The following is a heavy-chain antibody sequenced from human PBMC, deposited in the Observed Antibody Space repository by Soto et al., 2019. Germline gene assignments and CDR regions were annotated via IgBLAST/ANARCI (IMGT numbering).Heavy chain of an antibody. D-gene: IGHD3-22*01. CDR3: AKARSGNYPYYFDY. V-gene: IGHV3-23*01. J-gene: IGHJ4*02. Sequence: ETLSLSCAASGFSFSSYAMNWVRHTPGKGLEWIAGIGGSGISKYYADSVKGRFTISRDNSKKMLYLQMRSLRAEDSAEYFCAKARSGNYPYYFDYWGQGTLVTVSS. CDR1: GFSFSSYA. CDR2: IGGSGISK.